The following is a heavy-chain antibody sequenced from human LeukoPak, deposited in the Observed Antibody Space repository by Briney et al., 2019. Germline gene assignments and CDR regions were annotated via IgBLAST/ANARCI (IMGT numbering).Heavy chain of an antibody. V-gene: IGHV3-23*01. CDR2: ISGSGGST. D-gene: IGHD1-26*01. CDR3: AKDIAGLVGGSYSVHFDL. CDR1: GFTFSSYA. J-gene: IGHJ2*01. Sequence: GGSLRLSCAASGFTFSSYAMSWVRQAPGKGLEWVSAISGSGGSTYYADYVKGRFTISRDNSKNTLYLQMNSLRAEDTAVYYCAKDIAGLVGGSYSVHFDLWGRGTLVTVSS.